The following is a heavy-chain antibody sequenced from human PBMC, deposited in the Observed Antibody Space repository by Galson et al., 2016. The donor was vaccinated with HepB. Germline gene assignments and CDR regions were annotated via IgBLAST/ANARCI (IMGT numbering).Heavy chain of an antibody. CDR2: IYPGDSET. D-gene: IGHD4-17*01. V-gene: IGHV5-51*01. J-gene: IGHJ3*02. Sequence: QSGAEVTRPGESLRISCKGSGYSFSSYWIGWVRQTPGKGLEWMGVIYPGDSETRYRPSIQGQVTISADVSIATAYLQWNSLKASDTAVYYCATRTNSVTFAFDIWGQGTRVTVPS. CDR3: ATRTNSVTFAFDI. CDR1: GYSFSSYW.